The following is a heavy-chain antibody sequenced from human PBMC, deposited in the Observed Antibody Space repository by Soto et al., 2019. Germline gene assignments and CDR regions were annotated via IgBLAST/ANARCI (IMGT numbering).Heavy chain of an antibody. CDR2: INHSGST. J-gene: IGHJ5*02. CDR3: ARGRVRVVPAAKPNWFDP. V-gene: IGHV4-34*01. Sequence: SETLSLTCAVYGGSFSGYYWSWIRQPPGKGLEWIGEINHSGSTNYNPSLKSRVTISVDTSKNQFSLKLSSVTAADTAVYYCARGRVRVVPAAKPNWFDPWGQGTLVTVSS. CDR1: GGSFSGYY. D-gene: IGHD2-2*01.